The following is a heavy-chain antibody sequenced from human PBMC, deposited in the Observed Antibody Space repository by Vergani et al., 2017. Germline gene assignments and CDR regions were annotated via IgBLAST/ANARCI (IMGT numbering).Heavy chain of an antibody. CDR2: IWYDGSNK. CDR3: ATHCSSTSCSGD. V-gene: IGHV3-33*01. Sequence: QVQLVESGGGVVQPGRSLRLSCAASGFTFSSYGMHWVRQAPGKGLEWVAVIWYDGSNKYYADSVKGRFTISRDNSKNTLYLQMNSLRAEDTAVYYGATHCSSTSCSGDWGQGTLVTVSS. D-gene: IGHD2-2*01. J-gene: IGHJ4*02. CDR1: GFTFSSYG.